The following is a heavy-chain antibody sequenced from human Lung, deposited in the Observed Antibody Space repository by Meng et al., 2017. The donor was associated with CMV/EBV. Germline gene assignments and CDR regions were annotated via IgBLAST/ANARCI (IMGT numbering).Heavy chain of an antibody. Sequence: GGSLRLXCAASGFTVSDNYMSWVRQAPGKGLEWVPVIYCGGSTYYADSVKGRFTISRDNSKNTLYLQMNSLGAEDTAVYYCARDLEWFGSGGYFGMDVWGQGXTVTVSS. CDR1: GFTVSDNY. J-gene: IGHJ6*02. D-gene: IGHD3-10*01. CDR3: ARDLEWFGSGGYFGMDV. V-gene: IGHV3-66*02. CDR2: IYCGGST.